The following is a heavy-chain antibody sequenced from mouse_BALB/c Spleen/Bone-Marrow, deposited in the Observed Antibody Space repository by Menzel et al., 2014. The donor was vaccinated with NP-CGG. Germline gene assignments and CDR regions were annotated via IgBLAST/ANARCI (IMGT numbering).Heavy chain of an antibody. D-gene: IGHD2-4*01. J-gene: IGHJ3*01. CDR3: SLYDYDKKSAY. Sequence: VQLQQPGAEFVRSGASVKLSCTASGFNIKDYYMHWVKQRPEQGLEWIGWIDPENGDTEYAPKFQGKATMTADTSSNTAYLQLSSLTSEDTAVYYCSLYDYDKKSAYWGKGTLVTGSA. CDR1: GFNIKDYY. V-gene: IGHV14-4*02. CDR2: IDPENGDT.